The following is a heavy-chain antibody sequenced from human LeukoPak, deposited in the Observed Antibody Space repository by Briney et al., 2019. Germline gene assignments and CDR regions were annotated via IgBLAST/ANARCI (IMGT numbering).Heavy chain of an antibody. CDR3: ARETAANQGFDP. Sequence: PGGSLRLSCTASGLTVSSNHMSWVRQAPGKGLEWVSVIYSGGITYYADSVKGRFTISRDNSKNTLYLQMNSLRAEDTAVYYCARETAANQGFDPWGQGTLVTVS. D-gene: IGHD5-18*01. V-gene: IGHV3-66*01. J-gene: IGHJ5*02. CDR2: IYSGGIT. CDR1: GLTVSSNH.